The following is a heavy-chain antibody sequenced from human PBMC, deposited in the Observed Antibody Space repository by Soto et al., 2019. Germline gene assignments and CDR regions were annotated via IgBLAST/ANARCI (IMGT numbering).Heavy chain of an antibody. V-gene: IGHV3-23*01. CDR2: ISGSGAGT. CDR1: GFTFSTSA. Sequence: GGSLRLSCTASGFTFSTSAMSWVRQAPGRGLEWVSGISGSGAGTYYADSVKGRFTISRDNSKNTLYLQMSGLRAEDAAVYYCAKGPTVFGAVISFDYYYGMYVWGQGTPVTVSS. D-gene: IGHD3-3*01. CDR3: AKGPTVFGAVISFDYYYGMYV. J-gene: IGHJ6*02.